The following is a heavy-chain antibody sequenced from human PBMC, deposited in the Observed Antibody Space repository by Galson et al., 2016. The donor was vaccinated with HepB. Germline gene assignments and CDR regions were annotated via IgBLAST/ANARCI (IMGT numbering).Heavy chain of an antibody. D-gene: IGHD3-22*01. J-gene: IGHJ4*02. CDR1: GFSFSHPFSNA. Sequence: SLRLSCAASGFSFSHPFSNAFKNAWMSWVRQASGKGLEWIGNIRTKTNNYATAYAASMRGEFTISRDDSKNTAYLHMNSLKTEDTALYYCTRTWDGTDYFTPDFDYWGQGTPVTVSS. CDR3: TRTWDGTDYFTPDFDY. CDR2: IRTKTNNYAT. V-gene: IGHV3-73*01.